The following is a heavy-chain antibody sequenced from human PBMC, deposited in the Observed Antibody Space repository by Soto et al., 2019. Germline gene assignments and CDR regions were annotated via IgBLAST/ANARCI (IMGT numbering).Heavy chain of an antibody. Sequence: SETLSLTCAVSGDCSNSIHWLSWFLHPPGKGLEWIGQISHSGSTNYNPSLTSRVTISVDKSKNHFSLKLSSVTAADTAVYYCARDSGSYLGYFDYWGQGTLVTVSS. D-gene: IGHD1-26*01. V-gene: IGHV4-4*02. CDR2: ISHSGST. CDR3: ARDSGSYLGYFDY. CDR1: GDCSNSIHW. J-gene: IGHJ4*02.